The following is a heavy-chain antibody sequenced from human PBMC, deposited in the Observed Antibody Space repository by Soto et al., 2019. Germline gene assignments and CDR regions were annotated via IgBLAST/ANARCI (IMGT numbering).Heavy chain of an antibody. D-gene: IGHD3-3*02. V-gene: IGHV4-34*01. CDR1: GGSFSGYY. Sequence: SETLSLTCAVYGGSFSGYYWSWIRQPPGKGLEWIGEINHSGSTNYNPSLKSRVTISVDTSKNQFSLKLSSVTAADTAVYYCARVSLALYAFDIWGQGTMVTVSS. J-gene: IGHJ3*02. CDR3: ARVSLALYAFDI. CDR2: INHSGST.